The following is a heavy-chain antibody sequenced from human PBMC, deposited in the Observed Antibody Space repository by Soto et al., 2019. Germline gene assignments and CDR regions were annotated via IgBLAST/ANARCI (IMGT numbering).Heavy chain of an antibody. CDR2: IYYSGST. CDR1: VVSISSGGYY. V-gene: IGHV4-31*03. CDR3: ARVIDGKSSADKAGFDP. D-gene: IGHD3-22*01. J-gene: IGHJ5*02. Sequence: SETLSLTCTFSVVSISSGGYYCSWVRQHPGKGLEWIGYIYYSGSTYYNPSLKSRVTISVDTSKNQFSLKLSSVTAADTAVYYCARVIDGKSSADKAGFDPWGQGTLVTVSS.